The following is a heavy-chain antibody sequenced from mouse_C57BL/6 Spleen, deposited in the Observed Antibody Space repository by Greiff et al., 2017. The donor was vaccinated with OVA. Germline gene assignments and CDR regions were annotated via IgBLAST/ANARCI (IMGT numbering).Heavy chain of an antibody. Sequence: DVMLVESGGDLVKPGGSLKLSCAASGFTFSSYGMSWVRQTPDKRLEWVATISSGGSYTYYPDSVKGRFTISRDNAKNTLYLQMSSLKSEDTAMYYCARQRGYDYDGPWFAYWGQGTLVTVSA. CDR2: ISSGGSYT. CDR1: GFTFSSYG. V-gene: IGHV5-6*02. CDR3: ARQRGYDYDGPWFAY. J-gene: IGHJ3*01. D-gene: IGHD2-4*01.